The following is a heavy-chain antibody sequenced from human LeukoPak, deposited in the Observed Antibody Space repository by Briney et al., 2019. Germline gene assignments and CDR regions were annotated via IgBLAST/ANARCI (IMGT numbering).Heavy chain of an antibody. D-gene: IGHD5-18*01. CDR2: ISGSGNYI. CDR1: GFNFSSYT. CDR3: ARAAPKRGYTFGFDF. Sequence: GGSLRLSCTASGFNFSSYTMNWVRQAPGKGLEWVSSISGSGNYIYYAESLKGRFTVSRDNAKKSPYLQMNSLRADDTAMFFCARAAPKRGYTFGFDFWGQGTLVTVPS. J-gene: IGHJ5*01. V-gene: IGHV3-21*01.